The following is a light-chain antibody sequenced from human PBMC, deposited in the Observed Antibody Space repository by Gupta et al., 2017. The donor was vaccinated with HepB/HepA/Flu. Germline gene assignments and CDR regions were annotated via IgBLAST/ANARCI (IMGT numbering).Light chain of an antibody. CDR2: QDT. V-gene: IGLV3-1*01. J-gene: IGLJ2*01. CDR3: QGSDNYAGV. CDR1: KFGDKY. Sequence: YDLTQPPSVSVSPGQTATITYSGAKFGDKYASWYQQKPGQSPVLVSYQDTKRPSGILERFYAANSATIAITNIGGAEAVEYSYESCQGSDNYAGVFGGGTKLTVL.